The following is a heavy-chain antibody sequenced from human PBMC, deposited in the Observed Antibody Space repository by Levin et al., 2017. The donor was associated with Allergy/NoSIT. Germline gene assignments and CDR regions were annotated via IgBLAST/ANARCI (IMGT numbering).Heavy chain of an antibody. V-gene: IGHV4-59*01. D-gene: IGHD3-16*02. CDR3: ATAGGYVWGSSRYTPLFDY. CDR1: GGSISSYY. CDR2: IYYNGIT. J-gene: IGHJ4*01. Sequence: PSETLSLTCTVSGGSISSYYWSWIRQPPGKGLEWIGYIYYNGITNYNPSLKSRVTISVDTSKKQFSLKLTSVTAADTAVYYCATAGGYVWGSSRYTPLFDYWGHGILVSVSS.